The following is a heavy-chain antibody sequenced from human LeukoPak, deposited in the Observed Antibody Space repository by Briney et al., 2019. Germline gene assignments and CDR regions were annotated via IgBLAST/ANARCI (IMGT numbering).Heavy chain of an antibody. CDR3: ARSGYCSGGSCLY. V-gene: IGHV1-69*02. J-gene: IGHJ4*02. CDR2: IIPILGIA. Sequence: SVKISCKASGGTFIRYTISWVRQAPGQGREWMGRIIPILGIANYAQKFQGRVTITADKSTSTAYMELSSLRSEDTAVYYCARSGYCSGGSCLYWGQGTLVTVSS. D-gene: IGHD2-15*01. CDR1: GGTFIRYT.